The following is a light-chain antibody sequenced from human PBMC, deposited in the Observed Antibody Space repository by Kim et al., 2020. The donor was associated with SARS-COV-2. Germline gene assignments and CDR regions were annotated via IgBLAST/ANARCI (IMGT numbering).Light chain of an antibody. V-gene: IGKV3-20*01. Sequence: STGERATLSCRASQSVSSSYLAWYQQKSGQAPRLLIYGASSRATGIPDRFSGSGSGTDFTLTISRLEPEDFAVYYCQQYGSSPRTFGQGTKVDIK. J-gene: IGKJ1*01. CDR2: GAS. CDR1: QSVSSSY. CDR3: QQYGSSPRT.